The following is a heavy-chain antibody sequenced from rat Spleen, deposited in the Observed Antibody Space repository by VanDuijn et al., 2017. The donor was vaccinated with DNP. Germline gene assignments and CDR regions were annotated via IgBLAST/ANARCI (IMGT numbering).Heavy chain of an antibody. CDR2: IGSDGYAP. Sequence: EVQLVESGGGLVQPGRSLKLSCAASGFTFSDYYMAWVRQAPTRGLEWVAYIGSDGYAPYYGVSVKGRFTISRDNAKSTLYLQMSSLRSEDMATDYCVRWNSGHFDYWGQGVMVTVSS. CDR3: VRWNSGHFDY. J-gene: IGHJ2*01. CDR1: GFTFSDYY. D-gene: IGHD4-3*01. V-gene: IGHV5-22*01.